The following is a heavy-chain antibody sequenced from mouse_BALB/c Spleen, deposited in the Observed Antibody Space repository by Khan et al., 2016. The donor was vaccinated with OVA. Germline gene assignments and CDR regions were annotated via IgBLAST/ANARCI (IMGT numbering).Heavy chain of an antibody. CDR1: GFSLTSYG. J-gene: IGHJ1*01. CDR2: IWSDGIT. CDR3: ARHRFGYFDV. Sequence: VQLQESGPDLVAPSQSLSITCTVSGFSLTSYGVHWVRQPPGKGLEWLVVIWSDGITTYNSALKSRLSISKDNSKSHVFLQMNSLQTDDTAMYYCARHRFGYFDVWGAGTMVTVSS. V-gene: IGHV2-6-2*01.